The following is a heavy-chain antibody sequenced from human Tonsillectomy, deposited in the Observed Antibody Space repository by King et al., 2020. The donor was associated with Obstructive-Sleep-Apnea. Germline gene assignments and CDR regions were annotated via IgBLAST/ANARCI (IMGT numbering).Heavy chain of an antibody. V-gene: IGHV4-38-2*02. J-gene: IGHJ5*02. D-gene: IGHD6-19*01. CDR1: GDSISSHFY. Sequence: VPLQESGPGLVEPSETLSLTCSVSGDSISSHFYWAWIRQSPGKGLKWIGSIYHTGSTSYSPSFKGRAAMSVDTSKNQFSLRLASVTAADTALYFCARERAVAGYNWFDPWGQGTLVTVSS. CDR2: IYHTGST. CDR3: ARERAVAGYNWFDP.